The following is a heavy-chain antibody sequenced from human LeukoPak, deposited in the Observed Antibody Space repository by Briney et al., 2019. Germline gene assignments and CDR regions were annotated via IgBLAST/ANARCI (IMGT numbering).Heavy chain of an antibody. J-gene: IGHJ4*02. D-gene: IGHD3-3*01. CDR1: GFTFSSYS. CDR3: AGHFGAWHYFDY. Sequence: PGGSLRLSCAASGFTFSSYSMNWVRQAPGKGLEWVSYISSSSSTIYYADSVKGRFTISRDNSKNTLYLQMNSLRPEDTAVYYCAGHFGAWHYFDYWGRGTLVTVSS. V-gene: IGHV3-48*01. CDR2: ISSSSSTI.